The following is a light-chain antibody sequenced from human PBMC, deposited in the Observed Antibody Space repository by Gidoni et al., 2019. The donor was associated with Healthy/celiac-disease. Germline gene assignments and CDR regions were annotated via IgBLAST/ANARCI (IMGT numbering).Light chain of an antibody. CDR3: QQRSNWPLT. Sequence: IVLTQSPATLSLSPGERATLSCRASQSVSRYLAWYQQKPGQAPRLLIYDASNRATGIPDRFSGSGSGTDFTLTISSLEPEDFAVYYCQQRSNWPLTFGGGTKVEIK. V-gene: IGKV3-11*01. J-gene: IGKJ4*01. CDR1: QSVSRY. CDR2: DAS.